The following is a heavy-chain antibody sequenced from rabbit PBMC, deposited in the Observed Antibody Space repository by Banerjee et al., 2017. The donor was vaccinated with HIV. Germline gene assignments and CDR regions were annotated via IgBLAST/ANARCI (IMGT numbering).Heavy chain of an antibody. D-gene: IGHD2-1*01. CDR1: GFSFSSSYW. CDR2: IVTGSSGST. V-gene: IGHV1S40*01. Sequence: QSLEESGGGLVKPGASLTLTCTASGFSFSSSYWMSWVRQAPGKGLEWIACIVTGSSGSTYYANWAKGRFTISKTSSTTVTLQMTSLTAADTATYFCARNMGDVDWNYLWGQGTLVTVS. CDR3: ARNMGDVDWNYL. J-gene: IGHJ4*01.